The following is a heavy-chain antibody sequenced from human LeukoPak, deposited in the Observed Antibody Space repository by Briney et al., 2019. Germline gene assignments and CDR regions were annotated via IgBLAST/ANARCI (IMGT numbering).Heavy chain of an antibody. V-gene: IGHV3-49*04. CDR1: GFTFGDYA. Sequence: GGPLRLSCTASGFTFGDYAMSWVRQAPGKGLEWVGFIRSKAYGGTTEYAASVKGRLTISRDDSKSIAYLQMNSLKTEDTAVYYCTRAVAGFIDHYYGMDVWGQGTTVTVSS. CDR2: IRSKAYGGTT. J-gene: IGHJ6*02. D-gene: IGHD6-19*01. CDR3: TRAVAGFIDHYYGMDV.